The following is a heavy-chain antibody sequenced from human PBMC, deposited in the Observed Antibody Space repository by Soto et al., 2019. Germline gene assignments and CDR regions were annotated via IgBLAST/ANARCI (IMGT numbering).Heavy chain of an antibody. CDR3: AREGGSACGYFDY. J-gene: IGHJ4*02. D-gene: IGHD2-21*01. CDR2: IIPIFGTA. Sequence: QVQLVQSGAEVNKPGSSVKVSCKASGGTFSSYAISWVRQSPVQGLEWMGGIIPIFGTANYAQKFQGRVTITADESTSTAYMELSRLRSEDTAVYYCAREGGSACGYFDYWGQGTLVTVSS. CDR1: GGTFSSYA. V-gene: IGHV1-69*12.